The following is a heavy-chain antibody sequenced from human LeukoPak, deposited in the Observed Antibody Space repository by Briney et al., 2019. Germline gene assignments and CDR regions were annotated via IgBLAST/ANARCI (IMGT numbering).Heavy chain of an antibody. CDR2: IYTSGST. Sequence: PSQTLSLTCTVSGGSISSGSYYWSWIRQPAGKGLGWIGRIYTSGSTNYNPSLKSRVTISVDTSKNQFSLKLSSVTAADTAVYYCARATVTIYYYMDVWGKGTTVTVSS. D-gene: IGHD4-11*01. J-gene: IGHJ6*03. CDR3: ARATVTIYYYMDV. V-gene: IGHV4-61*02. CDR1: GGSISSGSYY.